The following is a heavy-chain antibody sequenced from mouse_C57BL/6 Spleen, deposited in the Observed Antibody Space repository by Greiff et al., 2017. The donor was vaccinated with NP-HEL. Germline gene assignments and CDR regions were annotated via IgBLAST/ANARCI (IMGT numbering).Heavy chain of an antibody. CDR2: ISRGSSTI. CDR3: ARRYYYGSSCPFAY. CDR1: GFTFSDYG. D-gene: IGHD1-1*01. Sequence: EVQLVESGGGLVKPGGSLKLSCAASGFTFSDYGMHWVRQAPEKGLEWVAYISRGSSTIYYADTVKGRFTISRDHATNTPFLQMTSLRSEDTAMYYCARRYYYGSSCPFAYWGQGTLVTVSA. J-gene: IGHJ3*01. V-gene: IGHV5-17*01.